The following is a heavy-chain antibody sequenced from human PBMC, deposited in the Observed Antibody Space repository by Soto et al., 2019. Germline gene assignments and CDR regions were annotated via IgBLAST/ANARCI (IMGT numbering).Heavy chain of an antibody. Sequence: GQSLKISCKGSGYSFAGYWITWVRQKPGKGLEWMGRIDPSDSQTYYSPSFRGHVTISATKSITTVFLQWSSLRASDTAMYYCARQIYDSDTGPNFQYYFDSWGQGTPVTVSS. CDR3: ARQIYDSDTGPNFQYYFDS. CDR1: GYSFAGYW. V-gene: IGHV5-10-1*01. J-gene: IGHJ4*02. D-gene: IGHD3-22*01. CDR2: IDPSDSQT.